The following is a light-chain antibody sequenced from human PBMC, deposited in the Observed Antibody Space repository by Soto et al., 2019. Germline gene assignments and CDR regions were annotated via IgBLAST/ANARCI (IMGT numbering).Light chain of an antibody. CDR3: HQYDSSPRT. CDR2: GAS. Sequence: EIVLTQSPGTLSLSPGERATLSCRAGQSVSSNYLAWYQQKPGQAPRLLIYGASSRATGIPDRFSGSGSGTDFTLTISRLEPEDFAVYYCHQYDSSPRTFGQGTKVQIK. CDR1: QSVSSNY. J-gene: IGKJ1*01. V-gene: IGKV3-20*01.